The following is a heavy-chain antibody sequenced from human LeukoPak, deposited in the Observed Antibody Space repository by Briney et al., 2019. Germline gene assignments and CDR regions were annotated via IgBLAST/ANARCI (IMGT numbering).Heavy chain of an antibody. J-gene: IGHJ2*01. V-gene: IGHV1-8*02. CDR3: ARESRMGYHTPYWYFDL. CDR1: GYTFTDYD. Sequence: ASVRVSCKSSGYTFTDYDINWVRQATGQGLEWMGWMNPDSGNTGYAQKFQGRVTMTRNTSINTAYMELNSLRSEDTAVYYCARESRMGYHTPYWYFDLWGRGTLVTVSS. D-gene: IGHD3-3*01. CDR2: MNPDSGNT.